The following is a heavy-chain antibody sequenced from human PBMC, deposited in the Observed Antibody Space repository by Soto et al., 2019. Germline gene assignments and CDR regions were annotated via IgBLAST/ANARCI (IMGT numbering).Heavy chain of an antibody. D-gene: IGHD6-6*01. Sequence: PGGPLRLSCAAPGFTFSSYGMHWVRQAPGKGLEWAAVISYDGSNKYYADSVKGRFTISRDNSKNTLYLQMNSLRAEDTAVYYCAKDLEGYSSSSANWFDPWGQGTLVTVSS. CDR1: GFTFSSYG. V-gene: IGHV3-30*18. J-gene: IGHJ5*02. CDR2: ISYDGSNK. CDR3: AKDLEGYSSSSANWFDP.